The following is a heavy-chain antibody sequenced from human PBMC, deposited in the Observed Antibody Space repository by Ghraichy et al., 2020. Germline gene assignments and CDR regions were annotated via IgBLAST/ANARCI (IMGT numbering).Heavy chain of an antibody. V-gene: IGHV3-48*01. CDR1: GFTFSSYS. D-gene: IGHD4-17*01. J-gene: IGHJ4*02. Sequence: GESLNISCAASGFTFSSYSMNWVRQAPGKGLEWVSHIGGGGIYYADSVKGRFTISRDNAKNSLYLQMNSLRVEDTAVYYCARVRWATTPFDQWGQGTLVTVSS. CDR2: IGGGGI. CDR3: ARVRWATTPFDQ.